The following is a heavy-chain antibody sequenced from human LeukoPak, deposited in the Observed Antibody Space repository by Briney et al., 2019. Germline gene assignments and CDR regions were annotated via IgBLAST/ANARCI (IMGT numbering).Heavy chain of an antibody. J-gene: IGHJ3*02. D-gene: IGHD5-12*01. CDR3: ARDLGTTWIQWSNAFDI. CDR2: TYYRSKWYN. CDR1: GDSVSSNSAA. Sequence: SQTLSLTCAISGDSVSSNSAAWNWTRQSPSRGLEWLGRTYYRSKWYNDYAVSVKSRITINPDTSENQFSLQLNSVTPEDTAVYYCARDLGTTWIQWSNAFDIWGQGTMVTVSS. V-gene: IGHV6-1*01.